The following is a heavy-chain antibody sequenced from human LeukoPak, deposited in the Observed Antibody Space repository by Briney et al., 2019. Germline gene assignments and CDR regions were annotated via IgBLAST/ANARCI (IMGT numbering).Heavy chain of an antibody. CDR1: GFTFNTYT. D-gene: IGHD6-13*01. CDR2: LSSGSDSI. J-gene: IGHJ3*02. CDR3: ARLAAPDAFDI. V-gene: IGHV3-48*04. Sequence: RTGGSLRLSCAASGFTFNTYTMNWVRQAPGKGLERISYLSSGSDSIFYADSVKGRFTISRDNAKNSLYLQMNSLRAEDTAVYYCARLAAPDAFDIWGQGTMVTVSS.